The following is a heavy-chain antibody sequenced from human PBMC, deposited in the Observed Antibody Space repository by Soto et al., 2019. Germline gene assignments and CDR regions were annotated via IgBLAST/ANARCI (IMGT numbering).Heavy chain of an antibody. CDR2: ISYDGSNK. CDR1: GFTFSSYG. CDR3: AKDLARGYSGSRYDAFDI. J-gene: IGHJ3*02. D-gene: IGHD1-26*01. V-gene: IGHV3-30*18. Sequence: QVQLVESGGGVVQPGRSLRLSCAASGFTFSSYGMHWVRQAPGKGLEWVAVISYDGSNKYYADSVKGRFTISRDNSKNTLYLQMNSLRAEDTAVYYCAKDLARGYSGSRYDAFDIWGQVTMVTVSS.